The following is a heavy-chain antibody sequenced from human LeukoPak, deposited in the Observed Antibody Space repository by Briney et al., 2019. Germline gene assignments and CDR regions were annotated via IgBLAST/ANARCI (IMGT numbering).Heavy chain of an antibody. D-gene: IGHD5-18*01. V-gene: IGHV3-7*03. J-gene: IGHJ6*04. Sequence: GGSLRLFCAASGFTLSSYWMSWARKAPGKGLEWVANITQDGSEKFYVDSVKGSFTICRDNDKNTLYLLMNSLRADHTAVYYCARGGRIQLWFAPRGMDVWGKGTPVTVSS. CDR2: ITQDGSEK. CDR3: ARGGRIQLWFAPRGMDV. CDR1: GFTLSSYW.